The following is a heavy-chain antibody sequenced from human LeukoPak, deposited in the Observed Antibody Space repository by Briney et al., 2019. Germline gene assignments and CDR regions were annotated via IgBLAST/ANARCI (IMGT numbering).Heavy chain of an antibody. Sequence: SETLSLTCAISGDSVSSNTAFWHWIRQSPERILEWLGMTYYRPKWYKQYAESVKSRIAINSDTSNNKFSLHLISAAPEDTAIYYCARTYYFASGSYPQGFDPWGQGTLVIVSS. D-gene: IGHD3-10*01. CDR3: ARTYYFASGSYPQGFDP. CDR1: GDSVSSNTAF. J-gene: IGHJ5*02. V-gene: IGHV6-1*01. CDR2: TYYRPKWYK.